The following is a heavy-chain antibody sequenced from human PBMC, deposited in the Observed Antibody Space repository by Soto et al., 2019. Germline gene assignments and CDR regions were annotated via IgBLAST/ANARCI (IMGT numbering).Heavy chain of an antibody. CDR2: IKQDGTSK. Sequence: EVQLVESGGGLVQPGGSLRLSCEASGFTFTSYWMSWVRQAPGKGLEWVANIKQDGTSKYYADSVKGRFTVSRDNAKSSVHLQMGSLRDDDTAVYRCARLRFILTERDFDSWGQGTLVTVSS. J-gene: IGHJ4*02. CDR1: GFTFTSYW. V-gene: IGHV3-7*05. D-gene: IGHD3-16*01. CDR3: ARLRFILTERDFDS.